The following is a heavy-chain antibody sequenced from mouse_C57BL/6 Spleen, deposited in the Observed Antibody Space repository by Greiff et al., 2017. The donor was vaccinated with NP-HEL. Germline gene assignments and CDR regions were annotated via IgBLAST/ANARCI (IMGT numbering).Heavy chain of an antibody. D-gene: IGHD2-2*01. CDR2: IYPGDGDT. V-gene: IGHV1-82*01. CDR3: ARSKVTTKEVDY. CDR1: GYAFSSSW. J-gene: IGHJ2*01. Sequence: VQLQQSGPELVKPGASVKISCKASGYAFSSSWMNWVKQRPGKGLEWIGRIYPGDGDTNYNGKFKGKATLTADKSSSTAYMQLSSLTSEDSAVYFCARSKVTTKEVDYWGQGTTLTVSS.